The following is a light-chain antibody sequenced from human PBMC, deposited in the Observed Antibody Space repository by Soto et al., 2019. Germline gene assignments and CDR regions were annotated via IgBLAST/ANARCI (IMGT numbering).Light chain of an antibody. CDR1: QDIRSA. Sequence: AIQLTRSPSSLSASVGDRVTITCRASQDIRSALGWYQQKPGKVVKLLIYAASTLQSGVPSRFSGSGSGTDFTLTISSLQPEDFATYYCLLDFSYFWAFGQGTKVEIK. J-gene: IGKJ1*01. CDR2: AAS. CDR3: LLDFSYFWA. V-gene: IGKV1-6*01.